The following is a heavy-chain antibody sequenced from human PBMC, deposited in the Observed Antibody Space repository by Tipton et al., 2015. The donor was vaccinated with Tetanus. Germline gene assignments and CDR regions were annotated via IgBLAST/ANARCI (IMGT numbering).Heavy chain of an antibody. CDR3: GYINYG. CDR2: ISRSGDST. Sequence: GSLRLSCAASGFTFSSYAMSWVRQAPGKGLEWVSTISRSGDSTYYADSVKGRFTISRDNSKNTLYLQMNSLRAEDTAIYYCGYINYGWGQGTLVTVSS. D-gene: IGHD4-11*01. CDR1: GFTFSSYA. V-gene: IGHV3-23*01. J-gene: IGHJ4*02.